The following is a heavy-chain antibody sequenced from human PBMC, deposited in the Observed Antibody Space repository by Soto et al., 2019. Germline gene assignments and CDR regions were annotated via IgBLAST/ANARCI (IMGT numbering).Heavy chain of an antibody. CDR2: ISGSGGST. CDR1: GFTFSSYA. Sequence: GGSLRLSCAASGFTFSSYAMSWVRQAPGKGLEWVSAISGSGGSTYYADSVKGRFTISRDNSKNTLYLQMNSLRAEDTAVYYCAKGDVVVTPETISYYYGMDVWGQGTTVTVSS. V-gene: IGHV3-23*01. D-gene: IGHD2-21*02. CDR3: AKGDVVVTPETISYYYGMDV. J-gene: IGHJ6*02.